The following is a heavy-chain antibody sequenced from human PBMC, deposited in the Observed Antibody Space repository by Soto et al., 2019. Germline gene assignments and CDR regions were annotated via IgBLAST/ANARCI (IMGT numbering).Heavy chain of an antibody. J-gene: IGHJ6*02. D-gene: IGHD2-21*02. CDR3: ARVCGGDCHHGMDV. Sequence: QVQLQESGPGLVKPSQTLSLTCTVSGGSISSGGYYWSWIRQHPGKGLEWIGYIYYSGSTYYNPSLQLRVTISVDTSKNQPSLKLSSVTAADTAVYSCARVCGGDCHHGMDVWGQGTTVTVSS. V-gene: IGHV4-31*03. CDR2: IYYSGST. CDR1: GGSISSGGYY.